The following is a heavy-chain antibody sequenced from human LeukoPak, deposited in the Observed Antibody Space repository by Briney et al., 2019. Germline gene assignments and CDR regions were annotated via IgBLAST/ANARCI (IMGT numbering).Heavy chain of an antibody. J-gene: IGHJ5*02. D-gene: IGHD5-24*01. CDR3: ARLLGDSTIYDL. Sequence: PGGSLRLSCAASGFTFSSYWMSWVRQAPGKGLEWVATIRQDGNEIHYMDSVKGRFIISRYNAKNSLSPQMNSLRDEDTAMYYCARLLGDSTIYDLWGQGTLVTVSS. CDR2: IRQDGNEI. V-gene: IGHV3-7*01. CDR1: GFTFSSYW.